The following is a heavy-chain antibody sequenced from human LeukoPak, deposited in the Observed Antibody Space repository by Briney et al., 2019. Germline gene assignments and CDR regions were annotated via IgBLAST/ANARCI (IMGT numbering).Heavy chain of an antibody. CDR1: GFTFSSYS. D-gene: IGHD2-2*01. J-gene: IGHJ6*03. Sequence: PGGSLRLSCAASGFTFSSYSINWVRQAPGKGLEWVSSISSSSSYIYYADSVKGRFTISRDNAKNSLYLQMNSLRAEDTAVCYCVRDASVVLPSVNRAYYYYYMDLWAKGTTVTVSS. CDR3: VRDASVVLPSVNRAYYYYYMDL. V-gene: IGHV3-21*01. CDR2: ISSSSSYI.